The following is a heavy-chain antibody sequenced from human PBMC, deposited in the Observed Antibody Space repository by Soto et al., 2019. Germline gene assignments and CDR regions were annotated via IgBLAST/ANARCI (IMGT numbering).Heavy chain of an antibody. J-gene: IGHJ4*02. Sequence: ASVKVSCKVSGYTLTELSMHWVRQAPGKGLEWMGGFDPEDGETIYAQKFQGRVTMTTDTSTSTAYMELRSLRSDDTAVYYCALWFGELGFDYWGQGTLVTVSS. CDR3: ALWFGELGFDY. V-gene: IGHV1-24*01. D-gene: IGHD3-10*01. CDR2: FDPEDGET. CDR1: GYTLTELS.